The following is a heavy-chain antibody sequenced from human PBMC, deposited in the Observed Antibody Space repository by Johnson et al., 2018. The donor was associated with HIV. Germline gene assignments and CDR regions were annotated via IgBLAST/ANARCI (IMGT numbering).Heavy chain of an antibody. CDR1: GFTFSSYW. J-gene: IGHJ3*02. Sequence: VQLVESGGGLVQPGGSLRLSCAASGFTFSSYWMSWVRQAPGKGLEWVANIKQDGREKYYVDSVKGRFTISRDNAKNSLYLQMNSLRAVDTAVYYCARDSAAAGLDAFDIWGQGTTVTVSS. D-gene: IGHD6-13*01. CDR2: IKQDGREK. CDR3: ARDSAAAGLDAFDI. V-gene: IGHV3-7*01.